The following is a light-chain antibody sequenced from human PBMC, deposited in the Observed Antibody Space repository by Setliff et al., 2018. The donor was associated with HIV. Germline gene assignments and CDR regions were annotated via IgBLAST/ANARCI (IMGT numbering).Light chain of an antibody. J-gene: IGLJ1*01. V-gene: IGLV2-14*03. CDR2: DVT. CDR3: SSYTSNNSGV. CDR1: SSDVGGYNY. Sequence: QSALTQSASVSGSPGQSITISCTGTSSDVGGYNYVSWYQQHPGKAPKLMIYDVTNRPSGVSNRFSGSNSGNTASLTISGLQAEDEADYYCSSYTSNNSGVFGTGTKVTVL.